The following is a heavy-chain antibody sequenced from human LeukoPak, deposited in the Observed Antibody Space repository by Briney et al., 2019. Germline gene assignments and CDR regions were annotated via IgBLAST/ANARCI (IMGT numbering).Heavy chain of an antibody. Sequence: GASVKVSCKASEYTFTSYYMHWVRQAPGQGLEWMGIINPSGGSTSYAQKFQGRVTMTRDTSTSTVYMELSSLRSEDTAVYYCAREAGCSGGSCYFDYWGQGTLVTVSS. V-gene: IGHV1-46*01. CDR1: EYTFTSYY. CDR3: AREAGCSGGSCYFDY. D-gene: IGHD2-15*01. CDR2: INPSGGST. J-gene: IGHJ4*02.